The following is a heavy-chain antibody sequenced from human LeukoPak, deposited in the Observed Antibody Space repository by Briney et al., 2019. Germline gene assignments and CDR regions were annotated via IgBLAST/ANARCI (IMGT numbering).Heavy chain of an antibody. V-gene: IGHV1-2*06. J-gene: IGHJ4*02. D-gene: IGHD3-22*01. CDR3: ARVGYYESSGYYEY. Sequence: ASVKVSCKASGYTLTDYYMHWVRQAPGQGLEWMGRINPNSGGTNYAQKFQGRVTMTRDTSISTVYMVLSRLRSDDTAVYYCARVGYYESSGYYEYWGQGTLVTVSS. CDR1: GYTLTDYY. CDR2: INPNSGGT.